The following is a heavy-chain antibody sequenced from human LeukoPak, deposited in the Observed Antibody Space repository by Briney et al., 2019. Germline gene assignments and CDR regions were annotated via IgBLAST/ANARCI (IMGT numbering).Heavy chain of an antibody. D-gene: IGHD4-17*01. V-gene: IGHV4-34*01. J-gene: IGHJ1*01. CDR3: ARGEDGDYSFQH. Sequence: SETLSLTCAVYGGSLSGYYWSWVRHPPGRGREWVGEINRSGSRNYNPSLKSRVTISVDTSKNQFSLKLSSVTAADTAVYYCARGEDGDYSFQHWGQGTLVTVSS. CDR1: GGSLSGYY. CDR2: INRSGSR.